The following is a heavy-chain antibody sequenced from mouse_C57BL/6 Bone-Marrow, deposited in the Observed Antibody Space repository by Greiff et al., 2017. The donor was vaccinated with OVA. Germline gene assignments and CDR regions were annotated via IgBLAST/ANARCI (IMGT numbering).Heavy chain of an antibody. J-gene: IGHJ3*01. V-gene: IGHV1-55*01. CDR1: GYTFTSYW. CDR2: IYPGSGST. D-gene: IGHD2-1*01. CDR3: ACGNYVWFAY. Sequence: QVQLQQSGAELVQPGASVKMSCKASGYTFTSYWLTWVKQRPGQGLEWIGDIYPGSGSTNYTEKFKSKATLTIDPSSSTTYLQLSSLTSDDSAVYDYACGNYVWFAYWGQGTLVTVSA.